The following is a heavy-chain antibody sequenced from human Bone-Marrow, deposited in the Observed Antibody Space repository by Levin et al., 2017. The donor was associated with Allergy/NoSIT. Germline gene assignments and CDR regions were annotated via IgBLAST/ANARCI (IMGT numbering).Heavy chain of an antibody. V-gene: IGHV4-59*01. CDR1: GGSIGNYY. CDR2: LYSGAST. J-gene: IGHJ3*02. CDR3: ARALGGDASDI. Sequence: SETLSLTCTISGGSIGNYYWSWIRQTPGKGLEWIGYLYSGASTNYNPSLKSRVYISVDRTENQLALKLSSVTTADTAVYYCARALGGDASDIWGQGTMVTVSA.